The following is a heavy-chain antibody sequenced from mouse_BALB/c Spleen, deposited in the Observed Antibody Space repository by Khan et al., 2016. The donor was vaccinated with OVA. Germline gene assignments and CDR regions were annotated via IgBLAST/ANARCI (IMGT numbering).Heavy chain of an antibody. J-gene: IGHJ2*01. D-gene: IGHD1-1*01. CDR3: AINYVGSSSYFDD. V-gene: IGHV2-6-7*01. CDR1: GFSLTAYG. CDR2: IWGDGST. Sequence: QVQLKESGPGLVAPSQSLSITCTVSGFSLTAYGVNWVRQPPGKGLEWLGMIWGDGSTDYNSALKSRLSISKDNSKSQDFLKMNSLQTDDTARYYCAINYVGSSSYFDDWGQGTTLTVSS.